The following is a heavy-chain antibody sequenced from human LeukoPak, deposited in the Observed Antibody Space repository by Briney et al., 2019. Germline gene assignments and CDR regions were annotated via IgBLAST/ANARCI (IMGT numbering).Heavy chain of an antibody. V-gene: IGHV4-4*07. J-gene: IGHJ5*02. D-gene: IGHD3-22*01. CDR3: ARDRGNYYDP. CDR1: GGSISSYY. CDR2: ISTSGST. Sequence: PSETLSLTCTGSGGSISSYYWSWIRQPAGKGLGWIGRISTSGSTSYNPSLKSRVTMSVDTSKNQFSLKLSSVTAADTAVYFCARDRGNYYDPWGQGTLVTVSS.